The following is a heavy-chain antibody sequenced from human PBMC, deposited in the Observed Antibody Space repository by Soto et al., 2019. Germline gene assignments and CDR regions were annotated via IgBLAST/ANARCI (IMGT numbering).Heavy chain of an antibody. CDR2: ISWNSGSI. Sequence: EVQLVESGGGLVQPGRSLRLSCAASGFTFDDYAMHWVRQAPGKGLEWVSGISWNSGSIGYADSVKGRFTISRDNAKNSLYLQMNSLRAEDTALYYCAKDVTVEPSGADYWGQGTLVTVSS. CDR3: AKDVTVEPSGADY. V-gene: IGHV3-9*01. D-gene: IGHD1-20*01. CDR1: GFTFDDYA. J-gene: IGHJ4*02.